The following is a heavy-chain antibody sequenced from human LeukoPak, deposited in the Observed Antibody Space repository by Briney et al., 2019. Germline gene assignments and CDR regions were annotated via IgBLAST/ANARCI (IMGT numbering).Heavy chain of an antibody. J-gene: IGHJ6*03. V-gene: IGHV3-53*01. CDR3: AGALRGYGYSTIYYYYMDV. D-gene: IGHD5-18*01. Sequence: GGSLRLSCAASGFTVSSNYMSWVRQAPGKGLEWVSVIYSGGSTYYADSVKGRFTISRDNSKNTLYLQMNSLRAEDTAVYYCAGALRGYGYSTIYYYYMDVWGKGTTVTVSS. CDR1: GFTVSSNY. CDR2: IYSGGST.